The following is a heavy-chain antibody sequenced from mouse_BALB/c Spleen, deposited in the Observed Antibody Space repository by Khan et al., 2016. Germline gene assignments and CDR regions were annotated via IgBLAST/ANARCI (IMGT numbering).Heavy chain of an antibody. J-gene: IGHJ3*01. CDR1: GYTFSRYW. CDR2: ILPRTDST. V-gene: IGHV1-9*01. Sequence: VQLQESGAELMKPGASVKISCKASGYTFSRYWIEWIKERPGHGLEWIGEILPRTDSTNYNDKFKGKAAFTAESSSSTAYIQLNSLTSEDSAVYYCARGASWGQGTLVTVSA. CDR3: ARGAS.